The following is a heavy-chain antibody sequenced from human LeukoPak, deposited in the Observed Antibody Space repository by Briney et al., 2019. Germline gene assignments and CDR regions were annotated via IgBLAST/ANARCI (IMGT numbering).Heavy chain of an antibody. CDR1: GFTFSSYW. CDR3: ARALRYYYDSSGYYPFDY. V-gene: IGHV3-74*01. Sequence: GGPLRLSCAASGFTFSSYWMHWVRQAPGKGLVWVSRINSDGSSTSYADSVKGRFTISRDNAKNTLYLQMNSLRAEDTAVYYCARALRYYYDSSGYYPFDYWGQGTLVTVSS. D-gene: IGHD3-22*01. CDR2: INSDGSST. J-gene: IGHJ4*02.